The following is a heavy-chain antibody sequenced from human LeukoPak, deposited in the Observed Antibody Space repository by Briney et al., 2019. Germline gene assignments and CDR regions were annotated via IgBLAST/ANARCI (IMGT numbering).Heavy chain of an antibody. CDR1: GDSITKYY. V-gene: IGHV4-59*01. CDR2: IYYRGNT. D-gene: IGHD6-13*01. J-gene: IGHJ4*02. Sequence: SETLSLTCTVSGDSITKYYWTWIRQPPGKGLECIEYIYYRGNTNYRPSLKSRVTMSVDTSKNQFSLRLTSVTAADTAMYYCARAGSSWSFDYWGQGTLVTVSS. CDR3: ARAGSSWSFDY.